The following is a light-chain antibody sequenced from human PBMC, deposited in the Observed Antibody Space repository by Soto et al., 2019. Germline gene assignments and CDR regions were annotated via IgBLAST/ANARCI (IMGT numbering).Light chain of an antibody. V-gene: IGKV3-20*01. CDR2: GAS. CDR3: QQFDTSPPST. Sequence: EIVLTQSPGTLFLSTGERATLSCRASQSVSSSYLAWYQQKPGQAPRLLIYGASSRATGIPDRFSGSGSGTDFTLSISRLEPEDFAVYYCQQFDTSPPSTFGQGTRLEFK. J-gene: IGKJ5*01. CDR1: QSVSSSY.